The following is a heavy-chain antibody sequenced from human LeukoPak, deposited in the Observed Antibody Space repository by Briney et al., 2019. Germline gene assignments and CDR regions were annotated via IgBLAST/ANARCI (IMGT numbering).Heavy chain of an antibody. CDR1: GGSISSGGYY. V-gene: IGHV4-30-4*08. D-gene: IGHD2-15*01. Sequence: PSQTLSLTCTVSGGSISSGGYYWSWIRQHPGKGLEWIGYIYYSGSTYYNPSLKSRVTISLDTSKNQFSLKLSSVTAADTAVYYCARERVAASDYYYYGMDVWGQGTTVTVSS. CDR3: ARERVAASDYYYYGMDV. CDR2: IYYSGST. J-gene: IGHJ6*02.